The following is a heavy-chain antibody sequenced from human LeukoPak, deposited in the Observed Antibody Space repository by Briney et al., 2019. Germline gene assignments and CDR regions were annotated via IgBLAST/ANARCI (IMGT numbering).Heavy chain of an antibody. CDR2: ISGSGGST. D-gene: IGHD6-19*01. Sequence: GGSLRPSCAASAFTLSNYAMSCVRQAPGKGLEWVSAISGSGGSTYYAEPEKGQFNISIDKSKNTTYLQMNSLRAEATAVYYIAKDRVGSSGWYGHFDYWGQGTLVSVS. CDR3: AKDRVGSSGWYGHFDY. CDR1: AFTLSNYA. J-gene: IGHJ4*02. V-gene: IGHV3-23*01.